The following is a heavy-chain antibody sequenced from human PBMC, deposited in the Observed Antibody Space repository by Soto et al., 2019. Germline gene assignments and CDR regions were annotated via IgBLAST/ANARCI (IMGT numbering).Heavy chain of an antibody. CDR1: GDTFTNYA. CDR3: ARGGSNDFWSAFFF. Sequence: SVKVSCKASGDTFTNYAISWVRQAPGHGLEWMGGIIPRFNTVYCAQKVQGRLTISADKSTSTAYMELSSLRSEDTAVYFCARGGSNDFWSAFFFWGQGTLVTVSS. V-gene: IGHV1-69*06. J-gene: IGHJ4*02. CDR2: IIPRFNTV. D-gene: IGHD3-3*01.